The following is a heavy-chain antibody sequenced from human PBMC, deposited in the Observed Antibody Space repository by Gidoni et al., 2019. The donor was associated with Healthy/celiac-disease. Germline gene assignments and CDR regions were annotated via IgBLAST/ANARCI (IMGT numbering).Heavy chain of an antibody. V-gene: IGHV1-69*02. D-gene: IGHD4-17*01. Sequence: QVQLVQSGAEVKKPGSSVKVSCTASGCTFSSYTISWVRQAPGQGLEWMGRIIPILGIANYAQKFQGRVTITADKSTSTAYMERSSLRSEDTAVYYCARGDYGDYGWFDPWGQGTLVTVSS. J-gene: IGHJ5*02. CDR2: IIPILGIA. CDR1: GCTFSSYT. CDR3: ARGDYGDYGWFDP.